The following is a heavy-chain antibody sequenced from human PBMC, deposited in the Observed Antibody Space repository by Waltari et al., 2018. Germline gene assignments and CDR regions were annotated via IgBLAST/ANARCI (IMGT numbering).Heavy chain of an antibody. D-gene: IGHD6-13*01. Sequence: QLQLQESGPGLVKPSETLSLTCTVSGGSISSSSYYWGWIRQPPGKGLEWIGSIYYSGSTYYNPSLKSRVTISVDTSKNQFSLKLSSVTAADTAVYYCARRRSSWGGYYYMDVWGKGTTVTVSS. V-gene: IGHV4-39*07. J-gene: IGHJ6*03. CDR3: ARRRSSWGGYYYMDV. CDR1: GGSISSSSYY. CDR2: IYYSGST.